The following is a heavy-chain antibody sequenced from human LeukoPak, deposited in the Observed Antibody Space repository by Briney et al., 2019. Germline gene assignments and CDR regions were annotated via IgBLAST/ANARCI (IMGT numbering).Heavy chain of an antibody. Sequence: ASVKVSCKASGGTFSSYAISWVRQAPGQGLEWMGRIIPILGIANYAQKFQGRVTITADKSTSTAYMELSSLRSEDTAVYYCARAVKPSATLYYYGMDVWGQGTTVTVSS. CDR2: IIPILGIA. V-gene: IGHV1-69*04. CDR3: ARAVKPSATLYYYGMDV. J-gene: IGHJ6*02. D-gene: IGHD1-26*01. CDR1: GGTFSSYA.